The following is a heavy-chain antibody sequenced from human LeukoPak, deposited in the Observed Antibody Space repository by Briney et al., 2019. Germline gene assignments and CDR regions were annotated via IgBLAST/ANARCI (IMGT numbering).Heavy chain of an antibody. CDR2: IYYSGST. V-gene: IGHV4-39*01. Sequence: SETLSLTCTVSGGSISSRSYYWGWIRQPPGKGLEWIGSIYYSGSTYYNPPLKSRVTISVDTSKNQFSLKLSSVTAADTAVYYCASYGSGSYYNDYYFDYWGQGTLVTVSS. CDR1: GGSISSRSYY. CDR3: ASYGSGSYYNDYYFDY. D-gene: IGHD3-10*01. J-gene: IGHJ4*02.